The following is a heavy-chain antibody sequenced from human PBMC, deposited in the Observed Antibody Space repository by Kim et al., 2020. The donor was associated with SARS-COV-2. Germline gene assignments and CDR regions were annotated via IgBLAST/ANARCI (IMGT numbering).Heavy chain of an antibody. CDR2: IKQDGSEK. Sequence: GGSLRLSCAASGFTFSSYWMSWVRQAPGKGLEWVANIKQDGSEKYYVDSVKGRFTISRDNAKNSLYLQMNSLRAEDTAVYYCARDRRGFIVVVPAAKSYYYYYGMDVWGQGTTVTVSS. CDR1: GFTFSSYW. CDR3: ARDRRGFIVVVPAAKSYYYYYGMDV. D-gene: IGHD2-2*01. V-gene: IGHV3-7*01. J-gene: IGHJ6*02.